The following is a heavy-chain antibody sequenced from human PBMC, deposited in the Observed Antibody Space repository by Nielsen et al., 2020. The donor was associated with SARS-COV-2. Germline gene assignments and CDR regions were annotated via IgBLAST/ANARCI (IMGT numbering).Heavy chain of an antibody. D-gene: IGHD6-6*01. CDR3: ARETIDFSSSFVDK. CDR2: ISSDGSV. V-gene: IGHV3-30*04. Sequence: GGSLRLPCAASGFTFSSHALHWVRQAPGKGLEWLTIISSDGSVLYADSVKGRFTISRDNSNNTLKLHLNSLRPEDTAMYYCARETIDFSSSFVDKWGQGTLVTVS. J-gene: IGHJ4*02. CDR1: GFTFSSHA.